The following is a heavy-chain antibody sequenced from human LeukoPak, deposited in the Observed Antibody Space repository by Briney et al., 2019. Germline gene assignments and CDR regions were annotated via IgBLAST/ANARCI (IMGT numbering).Heavy chain of an antibody. CDR1: GFTFSGYS. D-gene: IGHD5-18*01. Sequence: GGSLRRYGAASGFTFSGYSMNWVRQAQGKGLEWVSSINSSSNNIYYADSLKGRFIISRDNAKNSLYLQINSLRAEDTAVYYCTKDDGNNYGCLDYWGQGTLVTVSS. V-gene: IGHV3-21*01. CDR2: INSSSNNI. J-gene: IGHJ4*02. CDR3: TKDDGNNYGCLDY.